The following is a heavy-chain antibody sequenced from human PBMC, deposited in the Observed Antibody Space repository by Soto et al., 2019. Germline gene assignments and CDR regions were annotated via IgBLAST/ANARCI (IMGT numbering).Heavy chain of an antibody. J-gene: IGHJ4*02. CDR2: ISYDGSNR. CDR1: GFPFTTYG. Sequence: QVQLVESGGGVVQPGRSLRLSCAASGFPFTTYGMHWVREGPGKGLEWVAVISYDGSNRYYADSVKGRFTISRDNSKNTLYLQMNELRPEDKALYYCVGGQYYFDYRGQGTLVNVSS. CDR3: VGGQYYFDY. V-gene: IGHV3-30*03. D-gene: IGHD3-10*01.